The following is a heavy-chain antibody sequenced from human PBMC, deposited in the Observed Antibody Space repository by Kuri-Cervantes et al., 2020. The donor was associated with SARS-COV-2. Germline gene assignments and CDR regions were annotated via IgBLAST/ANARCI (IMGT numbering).Heavy chain of an antibody. CDR2: IIPIFGTA. V-gene: IGHV1-69*13. Sequence: SSVPVSCKASGGIFRSYAISWVRQAPGQGLEWMGGIIPIFGTANYAQKFQGRVTITADESTSTAYMELSSLGSEDTAVYYWARSGDVDTAMVDYYYYGMDVWGQGTTVTVSS. CDR1: GGIFRSYA. J-gene: IGHJ6*02. CDR3: ARSGDVDTAMVDYYYYGMDV. D-gene: IGHD5-18*01.